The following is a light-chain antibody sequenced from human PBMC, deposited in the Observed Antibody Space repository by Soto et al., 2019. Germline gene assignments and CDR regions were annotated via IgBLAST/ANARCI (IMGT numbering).Light chain of an antibody. Sequence: DVQLPQSPSSLSAYVGDKVTITCRASQSIRSYLNWVQQKPGKAPKLLIYDASSLQTGVPSRFSGSGSGTDFSLTISSLQPEDFATYYCQQSYSTPPWTFGQGTKVDIK. CDR2: DAS. J-gene: IGKJ1*01. CDR1: QSIRSY. V-gene: IGKV1-39*01. CDR3: QQSYSTPPWT.